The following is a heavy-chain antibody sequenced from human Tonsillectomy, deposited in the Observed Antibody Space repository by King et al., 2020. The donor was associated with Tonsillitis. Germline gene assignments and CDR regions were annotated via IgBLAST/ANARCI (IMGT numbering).Heavy chain of an antibody. J-gene: IGHJ4*02. CDR2: IYTSGST. CDR1: GGSISSDY. D-gene: IGHD6-19*01. V-gene: IGHV4-4*07. CDR3: ARDKGDSSGWYYFDY. Sequence: QLQESGPGLVKPSETLSLTCTVSGGSISSDYWSWIRQPAGKGLEWIGRIYTSGSTKYSPSLKSRVTMSVDRSKKQFSLKLSSVTAADTAVYYCARDKGDSSGWYYFDYWGQGTLVTVS.